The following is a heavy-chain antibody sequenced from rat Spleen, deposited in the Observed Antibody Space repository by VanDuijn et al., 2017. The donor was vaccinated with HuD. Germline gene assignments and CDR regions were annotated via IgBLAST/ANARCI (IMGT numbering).Heavy chain of an antibody. Sequence: EVQLQESGPGLVKPSHSLSLTCSVTGYSITSNYWGWIRKFPGNKMEWMGYIDFSGSTGYNPSLKARISITRDLSKNQFFLQLNSVSTEDTAIYYCARYRDTYGHVGIFDYWGPGTMVTVSS. D-gene: IGHD2-5*01. CDR2: IDFSGST. J-gene: IGHJ1*01. CDR1: GYSITSNY. V-gene: IGHV3-1*01. CDR3: ARYRDTYGHVGIFDY.